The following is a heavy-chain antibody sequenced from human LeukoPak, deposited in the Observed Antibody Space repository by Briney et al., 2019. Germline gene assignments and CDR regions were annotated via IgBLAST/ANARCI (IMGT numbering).Heavy chain of an antibody. J-gene: IGHJ4*02. CDR3: AKAPPPSYDSSGYSWFDY. V-gene: IGHV3-30*18. Sequence: GGSLGLSCAASGFTFNSYGMHWVRQAPGKGLEWVAVISYDGNDKFYRDSVKGRFTISRDNSKNTLYLQMNSLRAEDTAVYYCAKAPPPSYDSSGYSWFDYWGQGTLVTVSS. CDR2: ISYDGNDK. CDR1: GFTFNSYG. D-gene: IGHD3-22*01.